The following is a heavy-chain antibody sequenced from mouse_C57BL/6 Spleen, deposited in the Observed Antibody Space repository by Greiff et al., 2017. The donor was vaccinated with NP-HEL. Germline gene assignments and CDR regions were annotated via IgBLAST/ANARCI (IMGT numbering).Heavy chain of an antibody. CDR3: ARQGGYYGRCYYAMDY. D-gene: IGHD1-1*01. Sequence: EVQLQQSGPELVKPGASVKISCKASGYTFTDYYMNWVKQSHGKSLEWIEDITPNNGGTSYNQKFKGKATLTVDKSSSTADMELRSLTSEDSAVYYCARQGGYYGRCYYAMDYWGQGTSVTVSS. V-gene: IGHV1-26*01. CDR2: ITPNNGGT. CDR1: GYTFTDYY. J-gene: IGHJ4*01.